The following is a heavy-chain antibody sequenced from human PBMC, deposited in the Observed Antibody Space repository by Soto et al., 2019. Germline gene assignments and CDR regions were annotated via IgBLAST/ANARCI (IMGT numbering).Heavy chain of an antibody. J-gene: IGHJ4*02. CDR2: IYYSGST. CDR3: ARQEVDTAMVEEKYYFDY. Sequence: QLQLQESGPGLVKPSETLSLTCTVSGGSISSSSYYWGWIRQPPGKGLEWIGSIYYSGSTYYNPSLMSRVTISVDTSKNQFSLKLSSVTAADTAVYYCARQEVDTAMVEEKYYFDYWGQGTLVTVSS. CDR1: GGSISSSSYY. V-gene: IGHV4-39*01. D-gene: IGHD5-18*01.